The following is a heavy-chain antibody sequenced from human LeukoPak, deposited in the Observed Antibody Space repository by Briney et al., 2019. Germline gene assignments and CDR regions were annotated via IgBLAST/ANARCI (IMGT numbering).Heavy chain of an antibody. D-gene: IGHD3-22*01. J-gene: IGHJ4*02. CDR2: IYTSGST. V-gene: IGHV4-4*07. Sequence: SETLSLTCTVSGGSISTYYWSWIRQPAGKGLEWIGRIYTSGSTNYNPSLKSRVTMSVDTSKNQFSLKLSSVTAADTAVYYCARGAYYYDSSGYLYYFDYWGQGTLVTVSS. CDR3: ARGAYYYDSSGYLYYFDY. CDR1: GGSISTYY.